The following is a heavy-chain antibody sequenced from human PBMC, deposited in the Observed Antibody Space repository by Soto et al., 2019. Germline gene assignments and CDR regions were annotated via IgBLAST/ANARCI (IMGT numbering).Heavy chain of an antibody. CDR1: GYTFSRYG. D-gene: IGHD3-22*01. V-gene: IGHV1-18*01. J-gene: IGHJ6*02. CDR3: ATPDYYDSSGYGGYYDMDV. CDR2: ISTYNGNT. Sequence: QVQLVQSGDEVKKPGASVKVSCKASGYTFSRYGISWVRQAPGQGPEWLGWISTYNGNTNYAQKFQGRVTMTTDTSTSTAYMELRSVRSDDTAVYYCATPDYYDSSGYGGYYDMDVWGQGTTIIVSS.